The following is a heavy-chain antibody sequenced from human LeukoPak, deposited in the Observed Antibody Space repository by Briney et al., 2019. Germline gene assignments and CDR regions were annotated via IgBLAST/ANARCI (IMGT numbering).Heavy chain of an antibody. CDR1: GGSISSSSYY. Sequence: SENLSLTCTVSGGSISSSSYYWGWIRQPPGKGLEWIGSIYYSGSTYYNPSLKSRVTISVDTSKNQFSLKLSSVTAADTAVYYCARGWGTYGMDVWGQGTTVTVSS. CDR2: IYYSGST. V-gene: IGHV4-39*07. D-gene: IGHD3-16*01. J-gene: IGHJ6*02. CDR3: ARGWGTYGMDV.